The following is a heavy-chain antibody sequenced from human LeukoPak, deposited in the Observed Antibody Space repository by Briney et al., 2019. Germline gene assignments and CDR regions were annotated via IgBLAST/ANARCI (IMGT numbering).Heavy chain of an antibody. J-gene: IGHJ4*02. Sequence: GGSLRLSCAASGFIFSSYGMNWVRQAPGKGLEWVSAISGDSRYIYYADSVRGRFTISRDNAENSLYLQMHSLRVEDTAVYYCARAPTVLVGYCSSSSCQADYWGQGTLVTVSS. V-gene: IGHV3-21*01. D-gene: IGHD2-2*01. CDR1: GFIFSSYG. CDR3: ARAPTVLVGYCSSSSCQADY. CDR2: ISGDSRYI.